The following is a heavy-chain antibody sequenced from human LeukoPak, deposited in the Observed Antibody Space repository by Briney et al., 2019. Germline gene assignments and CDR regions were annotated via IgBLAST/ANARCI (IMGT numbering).Heavy chain of an antibody. CDR3: ATLPAAFDYGDYDGPLPLAQDY. V-gene: IGHV4-34*01. CDR2: INHSGST. CDR1: GGSFSGYY. Sequence: SETLSLTCAVYGGSFSGYYWSWLRQPPGKGLEWIGEINHSGSTNYNPSLKSRVTISVDTSKNQFSLKLSSVTAADTAVYYCATLPAAFDYGDYDGPLPLAQDYWGQGTLVTVSS. D-gene: IGHD4-17*01. J-gene: IGHJ4*02.